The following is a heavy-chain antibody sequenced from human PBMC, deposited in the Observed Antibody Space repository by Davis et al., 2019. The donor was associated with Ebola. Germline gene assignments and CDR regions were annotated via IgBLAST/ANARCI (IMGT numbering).Heavy chain of an antibody. CDR2: RYHGTVA. Sequence: PSETLSLTCAVSGYSIGSGYHWGWIRQPPGRGLEWIGNRYHGTVASYNPALRSRVTISLDTSKNQFSLKLNSVTAADTAVYYCVNDGGHGGDSDYWGQGILVTVSS. D-gene: IGHD4-23*01. V-gene: IGHV4-38-2*01. J-gene: IGHJ4*02. CDR1: GYSIGSGYH. CDR3: VNDGGHGGDSDY.